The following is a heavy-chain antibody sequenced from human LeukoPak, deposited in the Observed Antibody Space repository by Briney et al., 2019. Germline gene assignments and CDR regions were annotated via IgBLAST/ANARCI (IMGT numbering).Heavy chain of an antibody. Sequence: PGVSLRLSCAASGFASSSYDMHWVRQVSGKGLEWVSAIGHAGDTYYADSVKGRFTISREDAKNYFFLQMNSLRAGDTAVYFCAALGGSIYWGQGTLVTVSS. J-gene: IGHJ4*02. CDR2: IGHAGDT. D-gene: IGHD1-26*01. V-gene: IGHV3-13*01. CDR3: AALGGSIY. CDR1: GFASSSYD.